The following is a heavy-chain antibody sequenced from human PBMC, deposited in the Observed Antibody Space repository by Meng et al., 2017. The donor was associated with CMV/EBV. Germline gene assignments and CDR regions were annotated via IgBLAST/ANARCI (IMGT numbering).Heavy chain of an antibody. Sequence: GASLKISCAASGFTVSSNYMSWVRQAPGKGLEWVSVIYSGGSTYYADSVKGRFTISRDNSKNTLYLQMNSLRAEDTAVYYCARSGYCSSTSCYEGWFDPWGQGTLVTVSS. CDR1: GFTVSSNY. CDR3: ARSGYCSSTSCYEGWFDP. J-gene: IGHJ5*02. V-gene: IGHV3-53*05. CDR2: IYSGGST. D-gene: IGHD2-2*01.